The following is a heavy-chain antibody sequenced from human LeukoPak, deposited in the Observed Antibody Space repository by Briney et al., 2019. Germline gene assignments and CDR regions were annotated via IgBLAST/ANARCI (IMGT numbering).Heavy chain of an antibody. Sequence: GGSLRLSCAASGFTFSRYWMSWVRQVPGKGLEWVANIKQDGSEKYYVDSVKGRFTISRDNAKNSLYLQMNSLRAEDTAVYYCAGDGWPPDYWGQGTLVTVSS. V-gene: IGHV3-7*01. CDR2: IKQDGSEK. J-gene: IGHJ4*02. CDR1: GFTFSRYW. CDR3: AGDGWPPDY.